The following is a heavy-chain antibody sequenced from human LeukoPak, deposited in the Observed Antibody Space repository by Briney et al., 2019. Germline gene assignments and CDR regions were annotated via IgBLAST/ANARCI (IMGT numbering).Heavy chain of an antibody. D-gene: IGHD4-17*01. J-gene: IGHJ4*02. CDR3: ARDLLGDRPRYFDY. Sequence: GGSLRLSCAASGFTFSSYAMHWVRQAPGKGLEWVAVISYDGGNKYYADSVKGRFTISRDNSKNTLYLQMNSLRAEDTAVYYCARDLLGDRPRYFDYWGQGTLVTVSS. CDR1: GFTFSSYA. CDR2: ISYDGGNK. V-gene: IGHV3-30*04.